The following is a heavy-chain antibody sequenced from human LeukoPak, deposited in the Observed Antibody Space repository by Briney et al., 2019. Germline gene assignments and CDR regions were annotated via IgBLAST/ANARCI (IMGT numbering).Heavy chain of an antibody. V-gene: IGHV1-2*02. Sequence: ASVKVSCKASGYTFTGYYMHWVRQAPGQGLEWMGWISPNSGGTDYAQNFQGRVTMTRDTSISTAYMELSRLRSDDTAVYYCARSFYYGSGSTFDYWGQGTLVTVSS. CDR3: ARSFYYGSGSTFDY. CDR1: GYTFTGYY. CDR2: ISPNSGGT. J-gene: IGHJ4*02. D-gene: IGHD3-10*01.